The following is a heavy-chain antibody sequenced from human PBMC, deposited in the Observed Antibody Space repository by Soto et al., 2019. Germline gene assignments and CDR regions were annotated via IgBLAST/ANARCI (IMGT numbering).Heavy chain of an antibody. Sequence: QVQLVESGGGVVQAGRSLRLSCVASGFTFSQYDIHWVRHAPGRGLEWVATISHDGSKIHYSDSVKGRFTISRDNPKNPLYLQMNSLRAEDTALYYCAKEESGYYGPGLHNYYYHMDDWGKGTAVTDSS. CDR1: GFTFSQYD. D-gene: IGHD3-22*01. V-gene: IGHV3-30*18. J-gene: IGHJ6*03. CDR2: ISHDGSKI. CDR3: AKEESGYYGPGLHNYYYHMDD.